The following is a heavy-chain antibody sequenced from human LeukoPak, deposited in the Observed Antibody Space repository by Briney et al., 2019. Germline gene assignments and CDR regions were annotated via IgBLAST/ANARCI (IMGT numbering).Heavy chain of an antibody. D-gene: IGHD2-2*01. V-gene: IGHV4-34*01. CDR3: ARRLHQLPIDY. CDR1: GGSFSGYY. Sequence: PSETLSLTCAVYGGSFSGYYWSWVRQPPGKGLEWIGEINHSGSTNYNPSLKSRVTISVDTSKNQFSLKVRSVTAADTAIYYCARRLHQLPIDYWSQGTLVTVSS. CDR2: INHSGST. J-gene: IGHJ4*02.